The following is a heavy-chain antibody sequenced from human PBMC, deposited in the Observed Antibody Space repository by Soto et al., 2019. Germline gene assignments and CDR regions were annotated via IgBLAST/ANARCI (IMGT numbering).Heavy chain of an antibody. D-gene: IGHD6-13*01. CDR1: GGSFSGYY. CDR3: VSSRPNSKNRWMGSSSQGRKNWFDP. Sequence: PSETLSLTCAVYGGSFSGYYWSWIRQPPGKGLEWIGEINHSGSTNYNPSLKSRVTISVDTSKNQFSLKLSSVTAADTAVYYCVSSRPNSKNRWMGSSSQGRKNWFDPWGQGTLVTVSS. V-gene: IGHV4-34*01. CDR2: INHSGST. J-gene: IGHJ5*02.